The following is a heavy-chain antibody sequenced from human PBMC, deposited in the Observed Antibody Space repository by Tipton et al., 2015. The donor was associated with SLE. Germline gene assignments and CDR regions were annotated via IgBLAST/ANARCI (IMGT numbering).Heavy chain of an antibody. Sequence: TLSLTCTVSGSSSSSGFFWGWIRQPPGKGLELIGTIYHSGSTYYSPSPKSRVTISVDPSKNQFSLQLTSVTAADTALYYCTSGSGGYQRTDYWGQGPLVTVSS. J-gene: IGHJ4*02. V-gene: IGHV4-38-2*02. D-gene: IGHD5-12*01. CDR1: GSSSSSGFF. CDR3: TSGSGGYQRTDY. CDR2: IYHSGST.